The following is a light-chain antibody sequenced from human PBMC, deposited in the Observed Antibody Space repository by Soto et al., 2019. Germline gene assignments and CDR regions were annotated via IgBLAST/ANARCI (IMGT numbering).Light chain of an antibody. CDR1: QSVSSN. V-gene: IGKV3-15*01. CDR3: QQYNNWLLT. J-gene: IGKJ3*01. Sequence: EIVMTQSPATLSVSPGERATLSCRASQSVSSNLAWYQQKPGQAPRLLIYGASTRATGIPARFSGSGSGTEFTLTISSLQSEDFAVYSCQQYNNWLLTFGPGTKVDI. CDR2: GAS.